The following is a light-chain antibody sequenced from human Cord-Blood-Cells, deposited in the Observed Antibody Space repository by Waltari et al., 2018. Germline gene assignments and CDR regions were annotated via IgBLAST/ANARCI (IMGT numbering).Light chain of an antibody. Sequence: DLQMTQSPSPLSASVGDRLTITCRASQSISSYLNWYQQKPGKAPKLLIYAASSLQSGVPSRFSGSGSGTDFTLTISSLQPEDFATYYCQQSYSTPWTFGQGTKVEIK. V-gene: IGKV1-39*01. CDR2: AAS. CDR3: QQSYSTPWT. CDR1: QSISSY. J-gene: IGKJ1*01.